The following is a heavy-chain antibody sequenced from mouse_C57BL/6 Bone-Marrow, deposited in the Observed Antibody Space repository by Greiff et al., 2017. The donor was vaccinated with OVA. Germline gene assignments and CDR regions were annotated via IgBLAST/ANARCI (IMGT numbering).Heavy chain of an antibody. CDR1: GFTFSDYY. Sequence: EVHLVESEGGLVQPGSSMKLSCTASGFTFSDYYMAWVRQVPEKGLEWVANINYDGSSTYYLDSLKSRFFISRDNAKNILYLQMSSLKAEDTATYYCARELPYYFDYWGQGTTLTVSS. V-gene: IGHV5-16*01. CDR3: ARELPYYFDY. CDR2: INYDGSST. D-gene: IGHD5-5*01. J-gene: IGHJ2*01.